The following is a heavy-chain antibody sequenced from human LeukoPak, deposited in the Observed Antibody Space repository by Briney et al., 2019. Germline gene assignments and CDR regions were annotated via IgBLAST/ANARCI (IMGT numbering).Heavy chain of an antibody. D-gene: IGHD3-9*01. V-gene: IGHV4-38-2*02. CDR1: GYSISSGYY. J-gene: IGHJ4*02. CDR2: IYHSGST. CDR3: ARGSYDILTGYFY. Sequence: KASETLSLTCTVSGYSISSGYYWGWIRQPPGKGLEWIGSIYHSGSTYYNPSLKSRVTISVDTSKNQFSPKLSSVTAADTAVYYCARGSYDILTGYFYWGQGTLVTVSS.